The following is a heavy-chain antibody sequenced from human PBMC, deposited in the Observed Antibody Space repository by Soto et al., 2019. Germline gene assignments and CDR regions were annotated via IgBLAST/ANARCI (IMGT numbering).Heavy chain of an antibody. CDR3: ARVGVPAANYDAFDI. V-gene: IGHV3-7*05. J-gene: IGHJ3*02. CDR1: GFTFSSYW. Sequence: GGSLRLSGAASGFTFSSYWMSWVRQAPGKGLEWVANIKQDGSEKYYVDSVKGRFTISRDNAKNSLYLQMNSLRAEDTAVYYCARVGVPAANYDAFDIWGQGTMVTVSS. D-gene: IGHD2-2*01. CDR2: IKQDGSEK.